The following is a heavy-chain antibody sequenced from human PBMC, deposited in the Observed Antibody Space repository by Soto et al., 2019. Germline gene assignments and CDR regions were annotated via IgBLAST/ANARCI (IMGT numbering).Heavy chain of an antibody. D-gene: IGHD6-19*01. CDR3: ARDARAGYSSGWYAPYYYYGMDV. CDR1: GFTFSSYG. V-gene: IGHV3-33*01. CDR2: IWYDGSNK. Sequence: QVQLVESGGGVVQPGRSLRLSCAASGFTFSSYGMHWVRQAPGKGLEWVAVIWYDGSNKYYADSVKGRFTISRDNSKNTXXLXMXXLRAEDTAVYYCARDARAGYSSGWYAPYYYYGMDVWGQGTTVTVSS. J-gene: IGHJ6*02.